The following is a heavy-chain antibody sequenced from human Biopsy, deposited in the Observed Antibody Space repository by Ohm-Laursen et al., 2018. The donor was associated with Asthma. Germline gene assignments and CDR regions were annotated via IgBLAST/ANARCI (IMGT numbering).Heavy chain of an antibody. CDR3: ARGQKSAGDRWFDP. J-gene: IGHJ5*02. CDR2: INPNSGGT. CDR1: GYTFIGCH. Sequence: ATVKISCKASGYTFIGCHIHWMRQAPGQGLEWMGRINPNSGGTNYAQKFQGRVTMTRDTSISTTYMEVSRLRSDDTAVYYCARGQKSAGDRWFDPWGQGTLVTVSS. D-gene: IGHD6-13*01. V-gene: IGHV1-2*06.